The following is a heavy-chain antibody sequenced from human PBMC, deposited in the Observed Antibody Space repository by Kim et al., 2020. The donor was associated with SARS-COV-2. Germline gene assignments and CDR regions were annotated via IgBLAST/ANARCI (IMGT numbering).Heavy chain of an antibody. Sequence: ESLKISCKGSGYSFTSYWIGWVRQMPGKGLEWMGIIYPGDSDTRYSPSFQGQVTISADKSISTAYLQWSSLKASDTAMYYCARIGDVLRYFYWLAYEEKNWFDPWGQGTLVTVSS. CDR1: GYSFTSYW. J-gene: IGHJ5*02. D-gene: IGHD3-9*01. V-gene: IGHV5-51*01. CDR3: ARIGDVLRYFYWLAYEEKNWFDP. CDR2: IYPGDSDT.